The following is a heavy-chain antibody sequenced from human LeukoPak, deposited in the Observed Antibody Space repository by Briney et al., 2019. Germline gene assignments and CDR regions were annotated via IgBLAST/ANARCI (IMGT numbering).Heavy chain of an antibody. V-gene: IGHV1-46*01. CDR1: GYAFASYY. J-gene: IGHJ4*02. CDR3: ARALYYYGSGSHTPDFDY. D-gene: IGHD3-10*01. Sequence: ASVKVSCKASGYAFASYYIHWVRQAPGQGLEWMGLINPSGGSTNYAQKFQGRVTITRNTSISTAYMELSSLRSEDTAVYYCARALYYYGSGSHTPDFDYWGQGTLVTVSS. CDR2: INPSGGST.